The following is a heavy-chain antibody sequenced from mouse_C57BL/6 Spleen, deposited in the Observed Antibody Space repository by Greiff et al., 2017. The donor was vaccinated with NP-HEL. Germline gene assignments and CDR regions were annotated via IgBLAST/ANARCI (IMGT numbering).Heavy chain of an antibody. CDR2: ISYDGSN. Sequence: EVQLQESGPGLVKPSQSLSLTCSVTGYSITSGYYWNWIRQFPGNKLEWMGYISYDGSNNYNPSLKNQISITRDTSKNQFFLKLNSLTTEETATDYCARYSSVLSWFAYWGQGTLVTVSA. V-gene: IGHV3-6*01. D-gene: IGHD3-2*02. J-gene: IGHJ3*01. CDR3: ARYSSVLSWFAY. CDR1: GYSITSGYY.